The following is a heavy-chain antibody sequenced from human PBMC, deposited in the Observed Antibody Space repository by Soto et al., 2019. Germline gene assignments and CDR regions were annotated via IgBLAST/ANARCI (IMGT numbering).Heavy chain of an antibody. Sequence: PSETLSLTCTVSGGSVSSGSYYWSWIRQPPGKGLEWIGYIYYSGSTNYNPSLKSRVTISVDTSKNQFSLKLSSVTAADTAVYYCARTLLTTVTTPFDYWGQGTLVTVSS. CDR1: GGSVSSGSYY. CDR2: IYYSGST. J-gene: IGHJ4*02. V-gene: IGHV4-61*01. CDR3: ARTLLTTVTTPFDY. D-gene: IGHD4-4*01.